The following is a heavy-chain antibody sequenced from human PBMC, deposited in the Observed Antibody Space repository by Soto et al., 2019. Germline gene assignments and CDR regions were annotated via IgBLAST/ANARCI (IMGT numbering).Heavy chain of an antibody. J-gene: IGHJ5*02. CDR1: GGTFSSYT. CDR3: AHGRWEESRDGDGACFAP. CDR2: IIPILGIA. Sequence: QVQLVQSGAEVKKPGSSVKVSCKASGGTFSSYTISWVRQAPGQGLEWMGRIIPILGIANYAQKFQGRVRIPGEKSTSTAHRELSSRGSEDRAVYSCAHGRWEESRDGDGACFAPWGQGPLVPVSP. V-gene: IGHV1-69*02. D-gene: IGHD1-26*01.